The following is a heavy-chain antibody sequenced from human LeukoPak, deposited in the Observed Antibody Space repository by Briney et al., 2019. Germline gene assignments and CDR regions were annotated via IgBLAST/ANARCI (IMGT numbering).Heavy chain of an antibody. CDR2: IGDDGSTT. CDR3: ARASRGNWFDP. CDR1: GFTFSRYW. J-gene: IGHJ5*02. V-gene: IGHV3-74*01. D-gene: IGHD3-10*01. Sequence: GGSLRLSCAASGFTFSRYWMHWVRQAPGKGLVWVSHIGDDGSTTAYADSVKGRFTISRDNAKNTLYLQMNSLRAEDTAVYYCARASRGNWFDPWGQGTLVTVSS.